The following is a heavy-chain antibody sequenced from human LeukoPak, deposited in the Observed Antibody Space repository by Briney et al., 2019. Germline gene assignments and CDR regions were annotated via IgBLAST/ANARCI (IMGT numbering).Heavy chain of an antibody. V-gene: IGHV3-7*01. J-gene: IGHJ5*02. CDR2: IKGDGSEK. CDR3: ARHPYDSRGYVT. Sequence: GGSLRLSCTASGFSFSSYWMTWVRQAPGKGLEWVANIKGDGSEKYYVDSVKGRFTISRDDAKNSLHLQMNSLRAEDTAVYYCARHPYDSRGYVTWGQGILVTVSS. CDR1: GFSFSSYW. D-gene: IGHD3-22*01.